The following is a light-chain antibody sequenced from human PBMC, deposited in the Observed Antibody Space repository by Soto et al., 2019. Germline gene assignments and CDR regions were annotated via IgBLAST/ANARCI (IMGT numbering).Light chain of an antibody. V-gene: IGLV2-14*01. CDR3: SSYTSSSTLF. Sequence: QSVLTQPASVSGSPGQSITISCTGTSSDVGGYDYVSWYQQHPGKAPKLMIYDVSNRPSGVSDRFSGSKSGNTASLTISGLQAEDEADYYCSSYTSSSTLFFGPGTKVTVL. J-gene: IGLJ1*01. CDR1: SSDVGGYDY. CDR2: DVS.